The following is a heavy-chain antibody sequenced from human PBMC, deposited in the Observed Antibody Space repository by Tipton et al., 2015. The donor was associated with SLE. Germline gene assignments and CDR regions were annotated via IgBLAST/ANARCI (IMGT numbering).Heavy chain of an antibody. D-gene: IGHD3-3*01. Sequence: SLRLSCAASGFTFSSYGMHWVRQAPGKGLEWVAFISYDGSNKYYADSVKGRFTISRDNSKNTLYLQMNSLRAEDTAVYYCAKDFAGSFDYWGQGTLVTVSS. CDR3: AKDFAGSFDY. CDR2: ISYDGSNK. CDR1: GFTFSSYG. V-gene: IGHV3-30*18. J-gene: IGHJ4*02.